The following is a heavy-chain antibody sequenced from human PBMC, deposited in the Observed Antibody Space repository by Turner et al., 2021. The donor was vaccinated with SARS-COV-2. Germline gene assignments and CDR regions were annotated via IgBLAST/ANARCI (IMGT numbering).Heavy chain of an antibody. J-gene: IGHJ4*02. Sequence: EVQLLESGGGLVQPGGSLRLSCAASGFTFSSYAMSWVRQAPGKGLEWVSVIYSGGSTYYADSVKGRFTISRHNSKNTLYLQMNSLRAEDTAVYYCASSSGYSGSWYLKHWGQGTLVTVSS. V-gene: IGHV3-23*03. CDR1: GFTFSSYA. D-gene: IGHD6-13*01. CDR2: IYSGGST. CDR3: ASSSGYSGSWYLKH.